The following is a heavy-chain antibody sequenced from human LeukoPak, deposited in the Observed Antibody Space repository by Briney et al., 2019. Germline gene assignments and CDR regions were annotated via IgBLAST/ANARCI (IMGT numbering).Heavy chain of an antibody. Sequence: RPSQTLSLTCAVSGGSISSGGYSWSWIRQPPGKGLEWIGYIYHSGSTYYNPSPKSRVTISVDRSKNQFSLKLSSVTAADTAVYYCAAGGYWGQGTLVTVSS. V-gene: IGHV4-30-2*01. J-gene: IGHJ4*02. CDR3: AAGGY. CDR2: IYHSGST. CDR1: GGSISSGGYS.